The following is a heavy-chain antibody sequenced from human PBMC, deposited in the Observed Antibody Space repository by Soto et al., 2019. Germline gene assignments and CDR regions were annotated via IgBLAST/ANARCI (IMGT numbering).Heavy chain of an antibody. CDR1: GDRVSSNSAA. CDR2: TYYRSKWYN. V-gene: IGHV6-1*01. Sequence: SQTLSLTCAISGDRVSSNSAAWNWIRQSPSRGLEWLGRTYYRSKWYNDYAVSVKSRITINPDTSKNQFSLQLNSVTPEDTAVYYCARDRRSTPTVFYAFDIWGQGTMVTVSS. D-gene: IGHD4-4*01. J-gene: IGHJ3*02. CDR3: ARDRRSTPTVFYAFDI.